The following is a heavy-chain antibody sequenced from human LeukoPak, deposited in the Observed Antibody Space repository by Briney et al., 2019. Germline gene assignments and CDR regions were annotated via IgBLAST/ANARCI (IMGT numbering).Heavy chain of an antibody. Sequence: SQTLSLTCSVSGGSINSGSYFWSWIRQPAGKGLEWVGRIHTSGTTNYNPSLKSRVTISIDTSKNQSSLKLSSVIAADTAVYYCARGGGYDPFDYWGQGTLVTVSS. CDR2: IHTSGTT. V-gene: IGHV4-61*02. J-gene: IGHJ4*02. CDR3: ARGGGYDPFDY. D-gene: IGHD5-12*01. CDR1: GGSINSGSYF.